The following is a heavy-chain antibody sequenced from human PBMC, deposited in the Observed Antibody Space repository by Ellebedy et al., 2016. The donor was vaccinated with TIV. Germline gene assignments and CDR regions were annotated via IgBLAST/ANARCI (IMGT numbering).Heavy chain of an antibody. D-gene: IGHD5-12*01. Sequence: SETPSLTXNVSGGTISSTNYYWGWIRQSPEKGLEWIGSIYHSGSTYYNPSLKSRLTISLDTTKNQFPLRLDSVTAADTAVYYCASSPSGYEIPYWGQGTLVTVSS. CDR1: GGTISSTNYY. V-gene: IGHV4-39*06. CDR3: ASSPSGYEIPY. J-gene: IGHJ4*02. CDR2: IYHSGST.